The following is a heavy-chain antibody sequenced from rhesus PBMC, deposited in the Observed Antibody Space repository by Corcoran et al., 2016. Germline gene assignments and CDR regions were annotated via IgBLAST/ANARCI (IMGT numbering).Heavy chain of an antibody. Sequence: QVQLQESGPGLVTPSETLSLTCAVSGGSISASYYWRWIRQPPGKGLEWSGDIYGSGGSTYHNPSRKSRVTISTYTTKNQVSLKLSSVTAADTAVYYCARDWRYSLYGLDSWGQGVVVTVSA. D-gene: IGHD1-1*01. J-gene: IGHJ6*01. CDR1: GGSISASYY. V-gene: IGHV4S7*01. CDR2: IYGSGGST. CDR3: ARDWRYSLYGLDS.